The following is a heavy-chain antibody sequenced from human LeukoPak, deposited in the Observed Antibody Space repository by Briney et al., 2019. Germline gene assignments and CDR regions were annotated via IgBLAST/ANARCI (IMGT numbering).Heavy chain of an antibody. CDR3: VSFYETY. CDR2: INSDGSWT. CDR1: GNYW. J-gene: IGHJ4*02. Sequence: GGSLRLSCAASGNYWMHWVRQVPGKGLVWVSHINSDGSWTSYADSVKGRFTISKDNAKNTVYLQMNSLRAEDTAVYYCVSFYETYWGRGTLVTVPS. V-gene: IGHV3-74*01. D-gene: IGHD2/OR15-2a*01.